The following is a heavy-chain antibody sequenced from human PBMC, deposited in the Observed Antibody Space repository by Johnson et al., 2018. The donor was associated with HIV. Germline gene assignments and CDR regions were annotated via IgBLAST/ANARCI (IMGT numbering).Heavy chain of an antibody. D-gene: IGHD3-22*01. J-gene: IGHJ3*02. CDR3: TTDITIIVVGPDGFDI. CDR1: GFTFSNAW. V-gene: IGHV3-15*01. CDR2: VKSKTDGGTI. Sequence: VQLVESGGGSVKSGGSLRVSCAASGFTFSNAWMSWVRQAPGKGLEWVGRVKSKTDGGTIDYAAAVKGRFTISRDDSKNTLYLQMNSLKIEDTAVYYCTTDITIIVVGPDGFDIWGQGTMVTVSS.